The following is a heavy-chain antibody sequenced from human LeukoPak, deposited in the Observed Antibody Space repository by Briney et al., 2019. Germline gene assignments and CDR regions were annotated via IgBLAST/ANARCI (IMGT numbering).Heavy chain of an antibody. D-gene: IGHD1/OR15-1a*01. CDR1: GFTLTSYV. CDR3: ARDRSNNDY. Sequence: GSSVKVSCKASGFTLTSYVISWVRQAPGQGLEWVGWISKDDSTDYAQNFEGRVTVTKDTPTSTAYMELRSLTSDDTAVYYCARDRSNNDYWGQGTLVTVSS. CDR2: ISKDDST. V-gene: IGHV1-18*01. J-gene: IGHJ4*02.